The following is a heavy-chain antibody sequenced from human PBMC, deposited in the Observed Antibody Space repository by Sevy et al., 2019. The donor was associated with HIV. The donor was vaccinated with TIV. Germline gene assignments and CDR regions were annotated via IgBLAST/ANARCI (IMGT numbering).Heavy chain of an antibody. CDR1: GDSVSSNSAA. J-gene: IGHJ5*02. CDR3: ARSIAVAGTFSWFDP. D-gene: IGHD6-19*01. V-gene: IGHV6-1*01. CDR2: TYYRSKWYN. Sequence: KQSQTLSLTCAISGDSVSSNSAAWNWIRQSPSRGLEWLGRTYYRSKWYNDYAVSVKSRITINPDTSKNQFSLQLNSVSPEDTAVYYCARSIAVAGTFSWFDPWGQGTLVTVSS.